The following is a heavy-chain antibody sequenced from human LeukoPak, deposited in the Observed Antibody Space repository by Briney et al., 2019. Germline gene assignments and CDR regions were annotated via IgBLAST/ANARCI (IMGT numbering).Heavy chain of an antibody. CDR3: ATEGYCSSTSCYRGGGNWFDP. D-gene: IGHD2-2*01. CDR2: IIPIFGTA. CDR1: GYTFTVYY. J-gene: IGHJ5*02. V-gene: IGHV1-69*05. Sequence: ASVKVSCKASGYTFTVYYLHWVRQAPGQGLEWMGGIIPIFGTANYAQKFRGRVTITTDESTSTAYMELSSLRSEDTAVYYCATEGYCSSTSCYRGGGNWFDPWGQGTLVTVSS.